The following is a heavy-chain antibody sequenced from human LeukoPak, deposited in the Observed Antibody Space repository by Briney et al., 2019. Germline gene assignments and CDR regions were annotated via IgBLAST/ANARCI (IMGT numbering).Heavy chain of an antibody. Sequence: AGASLTLSCAASGLTISNYAAMWVRHAPGERLEWVFSITGSGDGTYFADSVRGRFTISRDNSENTLYLQLDSLRAEDTAVYFCVKGFVHPTYYFDYWGQGTLVTVSS. D-gene: IGHD3-10*01. V-gene: IGHV3-23*01. CDR1: GLTISNYA. CDR2: ITGSGDGT. CDR3: VKGFVHPTYYFDY. J-gene: IGHJ4*02.